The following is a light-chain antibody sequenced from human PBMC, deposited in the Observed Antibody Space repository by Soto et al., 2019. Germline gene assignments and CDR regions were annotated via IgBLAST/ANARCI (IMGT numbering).Light chain of an antibody. V-gene: IGKV3-20*01. CDR2: GTS. CDR1: QSVRSSY. J-gene: IGKJ4*01. CDR3: QQYGSSPLT. Sequence: EIVLTQSPGTLSLSPGERATLSCRASQSVRSSYLAWYQQKPGQAPRLLIYGTSSRATGIPDGVIDSGSGTDFTLTITRLGPEDFAVYYCQQYGSSPLTFGGGTKVEIK.